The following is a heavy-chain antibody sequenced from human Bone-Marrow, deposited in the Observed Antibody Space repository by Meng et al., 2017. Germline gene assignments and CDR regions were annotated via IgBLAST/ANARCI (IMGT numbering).Heavy chain of an antibody. CDR2: IKEDESEK. J-gene: IGHJ4*02. V-gene: IGHV3-7*03. D-gene: IGHD1-1*01. Sequence: GESLKISCAASGFTFSSSWMDWVRQAPGKGLEWVASIKEDESEKYYVDSVKGRFTISRDNSKNTVYLQMNSLRAEDTAVYYCANGRSADYWGQGTLVTVSS. CDR1: GFTFSSSW. CDR3: ANGRSADY.